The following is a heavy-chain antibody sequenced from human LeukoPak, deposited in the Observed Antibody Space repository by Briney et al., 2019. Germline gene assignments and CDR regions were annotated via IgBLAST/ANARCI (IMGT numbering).Heavy chain of an antibody. CDR3: AREADLDSSGWYSYMDV. CDR1: GYSFTRHA. CDR2: INAGNGHA. J-gene: IGHJ6*03. D-gene: IGHD6-19*01. V-gene: IGHV1-3*03. Sequence: GASVKVSCKASGYSFTRHAIHWVRRAPGQRLEWMGWINAGNGHAKYSQEFQGRVTFTRDTSASTAYMELSSVTSEDMAVYYCAREADLDSSGWYSYMDVWGKGTTVTVSS.